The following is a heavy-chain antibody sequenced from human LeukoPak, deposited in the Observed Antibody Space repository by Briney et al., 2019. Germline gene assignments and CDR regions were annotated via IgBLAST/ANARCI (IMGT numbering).Heavy chain of an antibody. Sequence: PSENLSLTCAVYGGSFSGYYWSWIRQPPGKGLEWIGEINHSGSTNYNPSLKSRVTISVDTSKNQFSLKLSSVTAADTAVYYCASMVVRGAPVGDYWGQGTLVTVSS. V-gene: IGHV4-34*01. D-gene: IGHD3-10*01. CDR1: GGSFSGYY. CDR2: INHSGST. CDR3: ASMVVRGAPVGDY. J-gene: IGHJ4*02.